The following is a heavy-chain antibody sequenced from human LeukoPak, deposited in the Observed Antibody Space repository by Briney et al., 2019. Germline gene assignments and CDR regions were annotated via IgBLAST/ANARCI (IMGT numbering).Heavy chain of an antibody. J-gene: IGHJ4*02. CDR2: IGNTET. CDR3: AKLVSYGYAFDY. CDR1: GFPFETNA. Sequence: GGSLRLSCATSGFPFETNAMSWVRQAPGKGLEWVATIGNTETFYADSVTGRFTISRDNSKNTVNLQMNRLRVEDTAVYYCAKLVSYGYAFDYWGQGTLVTVSS. D-gene: IGHD5-18*01. V-gene: IGHV3-23*01.